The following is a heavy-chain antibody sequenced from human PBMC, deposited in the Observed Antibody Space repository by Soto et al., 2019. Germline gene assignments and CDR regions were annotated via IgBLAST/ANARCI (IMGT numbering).Heavy chain of an antibody. V-gene: IGHV4-59*12. CDR1: GGSMISYY. J-gene: IGHJ5*02. D-gene: IGHD5-18*01. Sequence: SETLSLTCTVSGGSMISYYWSWIRQPPGRGLEWIGFIYYAGSTKYNPSLNSRVTISVDKPKNQISLKLSSVTVADTAVYYCARGRDTAMVSKGNWFDPWGQGTPVTVSS. CDR3: ARGRDTAMVSKGNWFDP. CDR2: IYYAGST.